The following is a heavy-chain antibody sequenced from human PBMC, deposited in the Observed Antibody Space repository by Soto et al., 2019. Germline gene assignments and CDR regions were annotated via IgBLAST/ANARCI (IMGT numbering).Heavy chain of an antibody. CDR3: ASARSSSFHAFDI. D-gene: IGHD6-13*01. V-gene: IGHV3-33*01. CDR2: IWYDGTKK. CDR1: GFTFTPYG. J-gene: IGHJ3*02. Sequence: QVQLVESGGGVVQPGRSLRLSCADTGFTFTPYGMHWVRQAPGKGLEWVAIIWYDGTKKYYADSVKGQLTISRDNSKITLYLKMNSLGAEDPAVYYCASARSSSFHAFDIWGQGTIVTVSS.